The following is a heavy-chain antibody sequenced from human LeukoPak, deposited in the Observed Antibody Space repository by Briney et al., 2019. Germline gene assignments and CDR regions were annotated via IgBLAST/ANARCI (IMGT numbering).Heavy chain of an antibody. CDR2: IYTSGST. D-gene: IGHD1-26*01. Sequence: SQTLSLTCTVSGGSISSGSYYWSWIRQPAGKGLEWIGRIYTSGSTNYNPSLKSRVTISVDTSKNQFSLKLSSVTAADTAVYYCARSLVGAPFYWGQGTLVTVSS. CDR3: ARSLVGAPFY. V-gene: IGHV4-61*02. CDR1: GGSISSGSYY. J-gene: IGHJ4*02.